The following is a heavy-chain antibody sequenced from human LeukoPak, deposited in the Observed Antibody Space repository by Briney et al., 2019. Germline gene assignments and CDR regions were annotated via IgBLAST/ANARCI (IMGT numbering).Heavy chain of an antibody. D-gene: IGHD3-3*01. V-gene: IGHV3-23*01. CDR2: IIANGGST. CDR3: AKDGGGSLEWLPPMDV. J-gene: IGHJ6*02. Sequence: PGGSLRLSCAASGFTFSSHAMGWARQAPGKGLEWVSSIIANGGSTYYGDSVKGRFTISRDNSRNTLYLQMNSLRAEDTAVYYCAKDGGGSLEWLPPMDVWGQGTMVTVS. CDR1: GFTFSSHA.